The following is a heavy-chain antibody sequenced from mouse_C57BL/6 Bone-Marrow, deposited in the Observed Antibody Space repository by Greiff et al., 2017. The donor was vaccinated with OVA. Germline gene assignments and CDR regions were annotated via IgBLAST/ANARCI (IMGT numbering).Heavy chain of an antibody. CDR2: ISDGGSYT. CDR1: GFTFSSYA. CDR3: ARDGRGNLDY. J-gene: IGHJ2*01. V-gene: IGHV5-4*01. Sequence: EVQGVESGGGLVKPGGSLTLSCAASGFTFSSYAMSWVRQTPEKRLEWVATISDGGSYTYYPDNVKGRFTISRDNAKNNLYLHMSHLKSEDTAMDYCARDGRGNLDYWGQGTTLTVSA. D-gene: IGHD1-1*01.